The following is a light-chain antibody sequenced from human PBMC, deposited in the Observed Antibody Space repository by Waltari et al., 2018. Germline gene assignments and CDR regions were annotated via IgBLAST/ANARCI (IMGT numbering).Light chain of an antibody. V-gene: IGKV1-33*01. CDR3: QQYANLPRT. Sequence: DIQITKSPSSLSASLGDRVTITCQASQDNRKNLKWFQQKPGKAPQVLIFDASKSQAAVPSRFSGSGSGTDFAFTISSLQPEDIGTYYCQQYANLPRTFGGGTRVEIK. J-gene: IGKJ4*01. CDR2: DAS. CDR1: QDNRKN.